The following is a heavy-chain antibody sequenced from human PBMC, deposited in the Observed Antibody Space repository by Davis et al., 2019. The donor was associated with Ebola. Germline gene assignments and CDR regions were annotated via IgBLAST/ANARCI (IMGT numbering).Heavy chain of an antibody. Sequence: HTGGSLRLSCAASGFSFSRSWMHWVRQAPGKGLVWVSRINDDESTTDYADSVKGRFTISRDNAKNTLYLQMNSLRAEDTAVYYCASVGDCAGDCDVFDIWGQGTMVTVSS. V-gene: IGHV3-74*01. D-gene: IGHD2-21*01. J-gene: IGHJ3*02. CDR1: GFSFSRSW. CDR2: INDDESTT. CDR3: ASVGDCAGDCDVFDI.